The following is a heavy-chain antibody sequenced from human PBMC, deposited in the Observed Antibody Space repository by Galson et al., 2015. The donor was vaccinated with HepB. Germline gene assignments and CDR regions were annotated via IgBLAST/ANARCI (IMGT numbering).Heavy chain of an antibody. CDR2: ISWNGASA. V-gene: IGHV3-20*04. J-gene: IGHJ4*02. CDR3: AKQCGYEKCYFDC. Sequence: SLRLSCAASGFTFTDHGMTWVRHVPGKGPEWVSAISWNGASARYGSSVEGRFTISRDNTKNSLYLQMNSLRAEDTALYYCAKQCGYEKCYFDCWGQGTLVTVSS. D-gene: IGHD5-12*01. CDR1: GFTFTDHG.